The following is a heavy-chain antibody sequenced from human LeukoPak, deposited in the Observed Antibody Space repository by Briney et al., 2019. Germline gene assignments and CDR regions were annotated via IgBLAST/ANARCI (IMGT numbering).Heavy chain of an antibody. CDR2: IRSKANSYAT. D-gene: IGHD3-22*01. V-gene: IGHV3-73*01. CDR1: GFTFSGSA. CDR3: TRLRSGYYPFDC. J-gene: IGHJ4*02. Sequence: PGGSLRLSCAASGFTFSGSAMHWVRQASGKGLEWVGRIRSKANSYATAYAASVKGRFTISRDDSKNTAYLQMNSLKTEDTAVYYCTRLRSGYYPFDCWGQGTLVTVSS.